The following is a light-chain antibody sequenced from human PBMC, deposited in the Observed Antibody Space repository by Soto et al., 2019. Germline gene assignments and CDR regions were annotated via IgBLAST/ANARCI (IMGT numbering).Light chain of an antibody. J-gene: IGLJ3*02. V-gene: IGLV2-14*01. CDR2: DVS. CDR3: SSYASASTPWV. Sequence: QSALTQPASVSGSPGQSITISCTGTSSDGGGYKYVSWYQQYPGKAPKLLIYDVSNRPSGASNRFSGSKSGNTASLTISGLQAEDEADYYCSSYASASTPWVFGGGTKVTVL. CDR1: SSDGGGYKY.